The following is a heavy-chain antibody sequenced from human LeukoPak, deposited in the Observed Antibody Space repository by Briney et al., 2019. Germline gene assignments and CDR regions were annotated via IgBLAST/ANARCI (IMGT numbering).Heavy chain of an antibody. V-gene: IGHV1-2*02. CDR1: GYTFTGYY. CDR2: INPNSGGT. J-gene: IGHJ6*03. Sequence: ASVKVSCKASGYTFTGYYMHWVRQAPGQGLEWMGWINPNSGGTNYAQKFQGRVTMTRDTSISTAYMELSRLRSDDTAVYYCARGGVVTVILGDYYYYMDVWGKGTTVTVSS. D-gene: IGHD2-21*02. CDR3: ARGGVVTVILGDYYYYMDV.